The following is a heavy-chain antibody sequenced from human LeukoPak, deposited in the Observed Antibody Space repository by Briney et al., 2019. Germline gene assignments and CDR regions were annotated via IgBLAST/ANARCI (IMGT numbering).Heavy chain of an antibody. CDR2: INPNSGGT. J-gene: IGHJ4*02. Sequence: GASVKVSCKASGYTFTGYYMHWVRQAPGQGLEWMGWINPNSGGTNYAQKFQGRVTMTRDTSISTAYMELSRLRSDDTAVYYCARVGTGNPYYFDYWGQGTLVTVSS. V-gene: IGHV1-2*02. CDR3: ARVGTGNPYYFDY. CDR1: GYTFTGYY. D-gene: IGHD4-23*01.